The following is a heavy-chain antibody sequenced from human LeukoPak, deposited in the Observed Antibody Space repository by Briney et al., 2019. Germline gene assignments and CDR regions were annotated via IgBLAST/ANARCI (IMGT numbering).Heavy chain of an antibody. J-gene: IGHJ3*02. Sequence: GGSLRLSCTGSGFSFGDYAMSWVHQAPGKGLEWVGFIRSKIYGATIEYAASVKGRFTISRDDSKSIAYLQLNSLKTEDTAMYYCSREPHVVLMVYSNHAFDIWGQGAMVTVSS. CDR2: IRSKIYGATI. CDR3: SREPHVVLMVYSNHAFDI. V-gene: IGHV3-49*04. D-gene: IGHD2-8*01. CDR1: GFSFGDYA.